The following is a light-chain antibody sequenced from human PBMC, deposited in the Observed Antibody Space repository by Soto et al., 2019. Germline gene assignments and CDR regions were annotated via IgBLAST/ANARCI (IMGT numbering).Light chain of an antibody. Sequence: EIVLTQSPDTLSLSPGERATLSCRASQSVSGYLGWYQQKPGQAPRLLIYDASNRAYGVPARFRGGGSGTNFTLTIASLEPDDFAVYYCQQRSNWPYLTFGGGNRV. CDR2: DAS. CDR1: QSVSGY. J-gene: IGKJ4*01. V-gene: IGKV3-11*01. CDR3: QQRSNWPYLT.